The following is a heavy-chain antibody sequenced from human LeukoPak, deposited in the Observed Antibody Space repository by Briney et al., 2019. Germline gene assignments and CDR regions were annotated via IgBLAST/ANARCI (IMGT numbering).Heavy chain of an antibody. CDR3: ARGRPGSGSYAIDY. Sequence: ASVKVSCKASGYTFTSYDINWVRQATGQGLEWMGWMNPNSGNTGYAQKFQGRVTMTRNTSISTAYMELSSLRSEDTAVYYCARGRPGSGSYAIDYWGQGTLVTVCS. D-gene: IGHD3-10*01. J-gene: IGHJ4*02. CDR2: MNPNSGNT. V-gene: IGHV1-8*01. CDR1: GYTFTSYD.